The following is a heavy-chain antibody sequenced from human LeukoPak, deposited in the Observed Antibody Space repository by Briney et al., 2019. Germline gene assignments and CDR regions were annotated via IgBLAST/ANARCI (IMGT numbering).Heavy chain of an antibody. CDR3: ASPSGWRRVKDAFDI. J-gene: IGHJ3*02. CDR1: GGSFSGYY. CDR2: INHSGST. V-gene: IGHV4-34*01. D-gene: IGHD3-3*01. Sequence: PSETLSLTCAVYGGSFSGYYWSWIRQPPGKGLGWIGEINHSGSTNYNPSLKSRVTISVDTSKNQFSLKLSSVTAADTAVYYCASPSGWRRVKDAFDIWGQGTMVTVSS.